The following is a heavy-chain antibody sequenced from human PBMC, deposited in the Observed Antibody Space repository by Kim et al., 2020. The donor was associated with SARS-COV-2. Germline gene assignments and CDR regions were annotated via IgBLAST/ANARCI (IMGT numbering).Heavy chain of an antibody. D-gene: IGHD1-1*01. Sequence: YSPSFQGHVTISADKSISTAYLQWSSLKASDTAMYYCATLQGTTGTDFDYWGQGTLVTVSS. J-gene: IGHJ4*02. CDR3: ATLQGTTGTDFDY. V-gene: IGHV5-10-1*01.